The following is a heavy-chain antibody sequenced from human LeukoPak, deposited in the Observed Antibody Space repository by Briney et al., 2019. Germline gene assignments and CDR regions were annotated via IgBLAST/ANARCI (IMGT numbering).Heavy chain of an antibody. Sequence: GGSLRLSCAASGFTFSSYGMHWVRQAPGKGLEWVAVISYDGSNKYYADSVKGRFTISRDNSKNTLYLQMNSLRAEDTAVYYCARDVQYYYHSRGPSGAFDIWGQGTMVTVSS. CDR1: GFTFSSYG. CDR2: ISYDGSNK. CDR3: ARDVQYYYHSRGPSGAFDI. J-gene: IGHJ3*02. V-gene: IGHV3-30*03. D-gene: IGHD3-22*01.